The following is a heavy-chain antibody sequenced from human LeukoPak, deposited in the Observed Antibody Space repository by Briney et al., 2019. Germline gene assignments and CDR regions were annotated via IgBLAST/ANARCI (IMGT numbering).Heavy chain of an antibody. V-gene: IGHV3-9*03. D-gene: IGHD2-15*01. CDR3: AKDGDVRYCSGGSCHLGGGYFDY. CDR2: ISWNSGSI. CDR1: GFIFSNYE. Sequence: GGSLRLSCAASGFIFSNYEMNWVRQAPGKGLEWVSGISWNSGSIGYADSVKGRFTISRDNAKNSLYLQMNSLRAEDMALYYCAKDGDVRYCSGGSCHLGGGYFDYWGQGTLVTVSS. J-gene: IGHJ4*02.